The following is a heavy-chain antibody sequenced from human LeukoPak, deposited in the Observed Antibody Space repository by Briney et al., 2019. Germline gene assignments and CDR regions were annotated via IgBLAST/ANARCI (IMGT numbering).Heavy chain of an antibody. J-gene: IGHJ5*02. D-gene: IGHD3-10*01. CDR1: GGSISSYY. CDR3: ARYGVVRGVIVGPFSWFDP. V-gene: IGHV4-59*01. Sequence: SETLSLTCTVSGGSISSYYWGWVRQPPGKGLEWIGYIYYSGSANYNPSLMSRGTISVDTSKSQYSLKLSSVHAADTAVYYCARYGVVRGVIVGPFSWFDPWGQGTLVTVSS. CDR2: IYYSGSA.